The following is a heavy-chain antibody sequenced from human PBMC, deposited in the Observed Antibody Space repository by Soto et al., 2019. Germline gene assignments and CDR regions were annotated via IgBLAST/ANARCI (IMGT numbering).Heavy chain of an antibody. J-gene: IGHJ6*02. CDR1: GFIFSRYW. Sequence: EVQVVESGGGLVQPGGSLRLSCAASGFIFSRYWMSWVRQAPGKGLEWVANIKQDGSEKYYVDSVKGRFTISRDNAKNSLYLQMHSLRAEDTAVYYCARDFGEYTYYYYGMDVWGQGTTVTVSS. CDR3: ARDFGEYTYYYYGMDV. D-gene: IGHD3-10*01. CDR2: IKQDGSEK. V-gene: IGHV3-7*05.